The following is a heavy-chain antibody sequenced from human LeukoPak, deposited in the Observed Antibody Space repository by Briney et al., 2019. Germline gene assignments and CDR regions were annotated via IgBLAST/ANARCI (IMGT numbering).Heavy chain of an antibody. D-gene: IGHD2-2*02. J-gene: IGHJ6*03. CDR3: ARGLVVVPSAIRTYYYYYMDV. V-gene: IGHV1-8*01. CDR1: GYTFTSYD. CDR2: MNPNSGNT. Sequence: ASVKVSCKASGYTFTSYDINWVRQATGQGLEWMGWMNPNSGNTGYAQKFQGRVTMTRNTSMSTAYMELSSLRSEDTAVYYCARGLVVVPSAIRTYYYYYMDVWGKGTTVTVSS.